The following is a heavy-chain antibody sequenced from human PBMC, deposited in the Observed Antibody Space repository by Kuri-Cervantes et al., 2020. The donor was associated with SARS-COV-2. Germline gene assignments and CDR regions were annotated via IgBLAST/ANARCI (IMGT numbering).Heavy chain of an antibody. J-gene: IGHJ4*02. D-gene: IGHD6-19*01. Sequence: ESLKISCAVSGYSISSGYYWGWIRQPPGKGLEWIGSIYHSGSTNYNPSLKSRVTISVDTSKNQFSLKLSSVTAADTAVYYCARGPPSGWYRVYDYWGQGTLVTVSS. CDR2: IYHSGST. V-gene: IGHV4-38-2*01. CDR3: ARGPPSGWYRVYDY. CDR1: GYSISSGYY.